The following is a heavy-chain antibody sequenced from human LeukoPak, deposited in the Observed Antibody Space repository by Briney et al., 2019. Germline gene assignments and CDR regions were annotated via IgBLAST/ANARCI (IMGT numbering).Heavy chain of an antibody. CDR3: ARGGGYHSDY. Sequence: ASETLSLTCSVSGGSISSYYWNRIRQPPGKGLEWIGYIYYSGSTNYNPSLKSRVTISVDTSKNQFSLKLSSVTAADTAVYYCARGGGYHSDYWGQGTLVTVSS. CDR2: IYYSGST. J-gene: IGHJ4*02. D-gene: IGHD3-22*01. CDR1: GGSISSYY. V-gene: IGHV4-59*01.